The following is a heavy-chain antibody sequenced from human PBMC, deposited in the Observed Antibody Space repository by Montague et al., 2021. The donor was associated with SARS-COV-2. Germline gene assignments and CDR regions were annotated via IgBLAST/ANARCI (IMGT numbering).Heavy chain of an antibody. CDR3: ARLPYILPGYAYFDF. V-gene: IGHV4-59*08. CDR1: CDSISNYY. CDR2: IYYSGST. D-gene: IGHD3-9*01. Sequence: SETLSLTCTVSCDSISNYYWSWIRRPPGKGLEWLGYIYYSGSTNYNPSLKSRVTISVDTSKNQFSLRLSSMTAADTAVYYCARLPYILPGYAYFDFWGQGSLVIVSS. J-gene: IGHJ4*02.